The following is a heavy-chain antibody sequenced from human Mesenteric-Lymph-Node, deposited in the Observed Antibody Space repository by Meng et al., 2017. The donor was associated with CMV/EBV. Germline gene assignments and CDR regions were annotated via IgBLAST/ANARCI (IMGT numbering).Heavy chain of an antibody. V-gene: IGHV4-34*01. Sequence: VQLQQWGAGLLKPSEPPSLTCAVYGGSFSGYYWSWIRQPPGKGLEWIGEINHSGSTNYNPSLKSRVTISVDTSKNQFSLKLSSVTAADTAVYYCARHQRWLKSEGGFNYWGQGTLVTVSS. D-gene: IGHD4-23*01. CDR1: GGSFSGYY. CDR2: INHSGST. CDR3: ARHQRWLKSEGGFNY. J-gene: IGHJ4*02.